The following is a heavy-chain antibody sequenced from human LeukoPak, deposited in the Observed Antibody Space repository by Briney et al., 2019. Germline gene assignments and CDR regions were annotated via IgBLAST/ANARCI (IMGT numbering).Heavy chain of an antibody. J-gene: IGHJ4*02. CDR2: MRQDGSKI. D-gene: IGHD3-9*01. CDR1: GFTFNNYW. Sequence: GGSLRLSCAASGFTFNNYWMTWVRQPPGKGLEWVANMRQDGSKIYYVDSVKGRFTISRDNAKNSVYLLMNSLRVEDTAVYYCARDTTGYWDSWGQGTLVTVSS. V-gene: IGHV3-7*01. CDR3: ARDTTGYWDS.